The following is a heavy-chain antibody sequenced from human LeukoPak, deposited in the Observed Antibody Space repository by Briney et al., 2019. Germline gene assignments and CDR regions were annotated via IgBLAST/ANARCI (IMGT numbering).Heavy chain of an antibody. J-gene: IGHJ6*02. CDR3: ARGRVYGYYYYGMDV. D-gene: IGHD4-17*01. V-gene: IGHV3-72*01. CDR2: TRNKANSYTT. Sequence: PGGSLRLSCAASGFTFSDHYMDWVRQAPGKGLEWVGRTRNKANSYTTEYAASVKGRFTISRDDSKNLLYLQMNSLKTEDTAVYYCARGRVYGYYYYGMDVWGQGTTVTVSS. CDR1: GFTFSDHY.